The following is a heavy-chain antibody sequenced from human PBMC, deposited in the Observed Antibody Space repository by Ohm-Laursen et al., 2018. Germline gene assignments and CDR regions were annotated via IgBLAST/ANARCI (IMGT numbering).Heavy chain of an antibody. J-gene: IGHJ4*02. Sequence: VKISCKPSGGTFSSYAISWVRQAPGQGLEWMGGIIPIFGTANYAQKFQGRITISADKSTSTAYMELSSLRSEDTAVYYCATQDGYNLEYWGQGTLVTVSS. D-gene: IGHD5-24*01. CDR2: IIPIFGTA. V-gene: IGHV1-69*13. CDR1: GGTFSSYA. CDR3: ATQDGYNLEY.